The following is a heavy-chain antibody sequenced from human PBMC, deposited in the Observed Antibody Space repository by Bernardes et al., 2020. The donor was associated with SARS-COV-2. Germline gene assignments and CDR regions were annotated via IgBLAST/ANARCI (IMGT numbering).Heavy chain of an antibody. J-gene: IGHJ6*02. CDR2: INSDGTTT. Sequence: GSLSPSCAASGFIFSSHWMHWVRQAPGKGLVWVSRINSDGTTTNCADSVKGRFTISRDNAKNTLYLQMNSLRAEDTAVYYCAVATNSYYGMDVWGQGTTVTVSS. V-gene: IGHV3-74*01. CDR1: GFIFSSHW. CDR3: AVATNSYYGMDV. D-gene: IGHD5-12*01.